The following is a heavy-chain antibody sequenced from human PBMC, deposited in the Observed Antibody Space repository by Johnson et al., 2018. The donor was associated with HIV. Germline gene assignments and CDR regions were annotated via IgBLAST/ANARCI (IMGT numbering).Heavy chain of an antibody. CDR3: TSLRDDAFDI. J-gene: IGHJ3*02. V-gene: IGHV3-23*04. CDR2: ISGSGGST. CDR1: GLTFDDYG. Sequence: VQLVESGGGLVQPGGSLRLSCAASGLTFDDYGMNWVRQAPGKGLEWVSAISGSGGSTYYADSVKGRFTISRDNSKNTLYMQMNSLKNEDTAVYYCTSLRDDAFDIWGQGTMVTLSS.